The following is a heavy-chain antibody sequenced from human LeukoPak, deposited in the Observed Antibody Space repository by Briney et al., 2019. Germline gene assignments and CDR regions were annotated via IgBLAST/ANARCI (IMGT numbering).Heavy chain of an antibody. D-gene: IGHD3-22*01. CDR3: ARGGRGSAAVVAPRSFDI. V-gene: IGHV3-53*01. J-gene: IGHJ3*02. CDR2: TYTGGNS. Sequence: GGSLRLSCAASGFTVSSIHMVWVRQAPGKGLEWVSVTYTGGNSYYADSVKGRFIISTDISKTPLYLQMNSLRAEDSALYYCARGGRGSAAVVAPRSFDIWGQGTMVTVSS. CDR1: GFTVSSIH.